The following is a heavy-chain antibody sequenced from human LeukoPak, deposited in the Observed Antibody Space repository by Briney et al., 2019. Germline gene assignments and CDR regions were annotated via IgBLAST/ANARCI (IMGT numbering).Heavy chain of an antibody. CDR3: AREGYSAYDLGTFDV. J-gene: IGHJ3*01. V-gene: IGHV1-2*02. D-gene: IGHD5-12*01. CDR1: GYSFTGHF. Sequence: ASVKVSCKASGYSFTGHFMHWVRPAPGQGLEWMAWINPNSGASNCAQKFQGRVSMTRDTSITTVYLEVSGLTSDDTAIYYCAREGYSAYDLGTFDVWGQGTLVTVSS. CDR2: INPNSGAS.